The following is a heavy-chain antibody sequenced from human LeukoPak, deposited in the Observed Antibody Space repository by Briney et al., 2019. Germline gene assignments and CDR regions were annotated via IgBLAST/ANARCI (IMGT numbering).Heavy chain of an antibody. CDR2: IYYSGST. CDR1: GGSSSSSSYY. D-gene: IGHD3-3*02. CDR3: ARQLTHFWSGYRYFDY. V-gene: IGHV4-39*01. J-gene: IGHJ4*02. Sequence: SETLSLTCTVSGGSSSSSSYYLGWIRQPPGKGLEWIVSIYYSGSTYYNPSLKSRVTISVDTPKNQFSLKLSSVTAADTAVYYCARQLTHFWSGYRYFDYWGQGTLVTVSS.